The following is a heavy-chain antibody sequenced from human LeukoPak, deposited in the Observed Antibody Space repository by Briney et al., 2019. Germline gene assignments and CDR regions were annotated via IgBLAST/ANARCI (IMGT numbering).Heavy chain of an antibody. Sequence: ASVKVSCKASGYTFTGYYMHWVRQATGQGLEWMGWINPNSGGTNYAQKFQGRVTMTRDTSISTAYMELSRLRSDDTAVYYCAGDLMDLEWFVWDFDYWGQGTLVTVSS. D-gene: IGHD3-3*01. CDR3: AGDLMDLEWFVWDFDY. J-gene: IGHJ4*02. CDR1: GYTFTGYY. V-gene: IGHV1-2*02. CDR2: INPNSGGT.